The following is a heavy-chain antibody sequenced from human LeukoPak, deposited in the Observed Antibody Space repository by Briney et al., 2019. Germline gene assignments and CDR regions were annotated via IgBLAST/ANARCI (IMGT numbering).Heavy chain of an antibody. V-gene: IGHV4-39*01. CDR2: IYYSGST. CDR1: GGSISSSSYY. Sequence: SEILSLTSTVSGGSISSSSYYWGWIRQPPRKGLEWIGSIYYSGSTYYNPSLKSRVTISVDTSKNQFSLKLSSVTAEDTAVYYCARHWLERHYFDYWGQGTLVTVSS. J-gene: IGHJ4*02. D-gene: IGHD1-1*01. CDR3: ARHWLERHYFDY.